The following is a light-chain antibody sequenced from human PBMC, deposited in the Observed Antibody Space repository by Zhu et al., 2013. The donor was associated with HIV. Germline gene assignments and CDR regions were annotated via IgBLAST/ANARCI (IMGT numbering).Light chain of an antibody. CDR3: QQYYDYPFT. Sequence: DIQMTQSPSSLSASVGDTVAITCRASQTISSYLNWYQQKPGKAPKLLIYDASTLQSGVPSRFRGSGSGTDFTLTISCLQSEDFATYFCQQYYDYPFTFG. CDR2: DAS. J-gene: IGKJ3*01. CDR1: QTISSY. V-gene: IGKV1-39*01.